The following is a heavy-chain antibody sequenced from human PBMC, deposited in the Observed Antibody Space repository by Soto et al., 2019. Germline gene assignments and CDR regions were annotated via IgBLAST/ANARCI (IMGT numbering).Heavy chain of an antibody. CDR3: AKGLTYYYDSSGYYGDY. D-gene: IGHD3-22*01. CDR1: GFTFSSYG. Sequence: QVQLVESGGGVVQPGRSLRLSCAASGFTFSSYGMHWVRQAPGKGLERVAVISYDGSNKYYADSVKGRFTISRDNSKNPLYLQMNSLRAEDTAVYYCAKGLTYYYDSSGYYGDYWGQGTLVTVSS. CDR2: ISYDGSNK. J-gene: IGHJ4*02. V-gene: IGHV3-30*18.